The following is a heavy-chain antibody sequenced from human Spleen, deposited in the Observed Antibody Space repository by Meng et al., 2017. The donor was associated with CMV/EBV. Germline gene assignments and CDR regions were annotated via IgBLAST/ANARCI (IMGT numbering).Heavy chain of an antibody. Sequence: SETLSLTCTVSGGSISSSSYYWGWIRQPPGKGLEWIGSIYYSGSTYYNPSLKSRVTISVDTSKNQFSLKLSSVTAADTAVYYCARLRKGYYGTAYWGQGTLVTVSS. D-gene: IGHD3-10*01. J-gene: IGHJ4*02. CDR2: IYYSGST. V-gene: IGHV4-39*01. CDR1: GGSISSSSYY. CDR3: ARLRKGYYGTAY.